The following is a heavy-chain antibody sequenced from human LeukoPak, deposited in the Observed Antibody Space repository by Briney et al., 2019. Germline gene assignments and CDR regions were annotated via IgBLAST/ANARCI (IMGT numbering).Heavy chain of an antibody. V-gene: IGHV5-51*01. CDR2: IYPGDSDT. J-gene: IGHJ5*02. Sequence: GESLKISCKGSGYGFTNYYWIAWVRQMPGKGLEWVGIIYPGDSDTRYSPSFQGQVTISADKSISTAYLQWSSLKASDTAMYYCARYYGGNVPGPINWFDPWGQGTLVTVSS. D-gene: IGHD4-23*01. CDR1: GYGFTNYYW. CDR3: ARYYGGNVPGPINWFDP.